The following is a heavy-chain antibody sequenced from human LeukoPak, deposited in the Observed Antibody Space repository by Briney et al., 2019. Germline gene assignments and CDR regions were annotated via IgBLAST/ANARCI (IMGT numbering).Heavy chain of an antibody. Sequence: GGSLRLSCAASGFTFSSYSMNWVRQAPGKGLEWVSSISSSSSYIYYADSVKGRFTISRGNAKNSLYLQMNSLRAEDTAVYYCARPRYYYDSSGNPSDIWGQGTMVTVSS. CDR1: GFTFSSYS. V-gene: IGHV3-21*01. J-gene: IGHJ3*02. CDR2: ISSSSSYI. D-gene: IGHD3-22*01. CDR3: ARPRYYYDSSGNPSDI.